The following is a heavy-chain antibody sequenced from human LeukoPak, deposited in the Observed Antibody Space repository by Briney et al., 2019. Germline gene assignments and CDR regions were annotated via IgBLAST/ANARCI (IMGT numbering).Heavy chain of an antibody. CDR2: IYYSGST. J-gene: IGHJ4*02. CDR1: GGSINSYY. D-gene: IGHD3-16*01. V-gene: IGHV4-59*01. CDR3: ARIDYATSVC. Sequence: SETLSLTCTVSGGSINSYYWSWIRQPPGRGLEWIGDIYYSGSTIYNPSLKSRVTISVDTSKNQFSLNLRSETAADTPVYYCARIDYATSVCWGPGTLVTVSS.